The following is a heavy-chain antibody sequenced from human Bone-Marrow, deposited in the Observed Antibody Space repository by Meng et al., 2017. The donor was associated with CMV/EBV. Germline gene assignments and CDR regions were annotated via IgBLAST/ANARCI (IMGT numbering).Heavy chain of an antibody. CDR2: ISYDGSNK. CDR1: GFTFSSYA. D-gene: IGHD1-26*01. Sequence: GESLKISCAASGFTFSSYALHWVRQAPGKGLEGVAVISYDGSNKYYADSVKCRFTISRDNSKNKLYLQMNSVRAEDTAVYYCARDGIVGGTKGFDYWGQGTMVTVSS. CDR3: ARDGIVGGTKGFDY. J-gene: IGHJ4*02. V-gene: IGHV3-30*04.